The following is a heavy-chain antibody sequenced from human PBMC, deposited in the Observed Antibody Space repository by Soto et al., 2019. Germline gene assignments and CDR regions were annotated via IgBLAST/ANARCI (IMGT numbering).Heavy chain of an antibody. D-gene: IGHD6-19*01. V-gene: IGHV3-7*03. Sequence: GGSLRLSCAASGFTFSNYWMSWVRQVPGKGLAWVSNIKEDGSEEYYVDSVKGRFTISRDNAKNSVHLQMNSLRDEDTAVYYCVRFSILVSGRGRGAFFDSWGQGTPVTVSS. CDR3: VRFSILVSGRGRGAFFDS. CDR1: GFTFSNYW. J-gene: IGHJ4*02. CDR2: IKEDGSEE.